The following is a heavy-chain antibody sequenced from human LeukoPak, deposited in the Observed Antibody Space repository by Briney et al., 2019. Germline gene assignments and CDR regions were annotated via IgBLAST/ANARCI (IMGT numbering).Heavy chain of an antibody. CDR1: GFTFDDYA. CDR2: ISWNSGSI. CDR3: AKGRTIFGVVTKPDAFDI. V-gene: IGHV3-9*03. J-gene: IGHJ3*02. Sequence: PGGSLRLSCAASGFTFDDYAMHWVRQAPGKGLEWVSGISWNSGSIGYADSVKGRFTISRDNAKNSLFLQMNSLRAEVMALYYCAKGRTIFGVVTKPDAFDIWGQGTMVTVSS. D-gene: IGHD3-3*01.